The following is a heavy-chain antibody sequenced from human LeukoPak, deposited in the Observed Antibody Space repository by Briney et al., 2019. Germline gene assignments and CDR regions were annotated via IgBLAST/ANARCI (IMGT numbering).Heavy chain of an antibody. D-gene: IGHD5-24*01. CDR3: AKTRRWQPRPGGMDV. Sequence: GGSLRLSCAASGFTFSSYSMNWVRQAPGKGLEWVSSISSSSSYIYYADSVKGRFTISRDNSKNTLYLRMNSLRAEDTAVYYCAKTRRWQPRPGGMDVWGQGTTVTVSS. J-gene: IGHJ6*02. V-gene: IGHV3-21*01. CDR1: GFTFSSYS. CDR2: ISSSSSYI.